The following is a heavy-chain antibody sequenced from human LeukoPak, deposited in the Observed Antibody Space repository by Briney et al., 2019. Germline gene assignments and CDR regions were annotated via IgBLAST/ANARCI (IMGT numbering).Heavy chain of an antibody. J-gene: IGHJ4*02. CDR3: VKDRGYCSGGSCGYLDY. V-gene: IGHV3-30*18. CDR2: ISYDGSDK. Sequence: GGSLRLSCAASGFTFSSYGMHWVRQAPGKGLEWVAIISYDGSDKDCADSVKGRFTISRDNSKNTLYLQMSSLRAEDTAVYYCVKDRGYCSGGSCGYLDYWGQGTLVTVSS. CDR1: GFTFSSYG. D-gene: IGHD2-15*01.